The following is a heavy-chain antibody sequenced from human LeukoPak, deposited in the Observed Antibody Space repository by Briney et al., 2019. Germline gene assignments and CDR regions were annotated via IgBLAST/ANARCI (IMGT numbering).Heavy chain of an antibody. Sequence: GGSLRLSCGASGFIFSNYDMHWVRQAPGKGLEWVAVISHDGSSKYYADSVKGRFTISRDNSKSTLYLQMNSLRAEDTAVYYCTKGSGYETSDYWGQGTLATVSS. CDR1: GFIFSNYD. D-gene: IGHD5-12*01. CDR3: TKGSGYETSDY. V-gene: IGHV3-30*18. J-gene: IGHJ4*02. CDR2: ISHDGSSK.